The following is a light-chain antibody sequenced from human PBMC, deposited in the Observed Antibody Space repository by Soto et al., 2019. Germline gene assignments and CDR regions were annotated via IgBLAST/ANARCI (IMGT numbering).Light chain of an antibody. CDR3: QHYNSYSEA. J-gene: IGKJ1*01. CDR2: DAS. CDR1: QSISIR. V-gene: IGKV1-5*01. Sequence: DIQMTQSPSTLSASVGDRVTVTCRASQSISIRLAWYQPKSGKAPNLLIYDASSLESGVPQRSSGSGSGTEFTLTISSLQPDDFATYYCQHYNSYSEAFGQGTKVDIK.